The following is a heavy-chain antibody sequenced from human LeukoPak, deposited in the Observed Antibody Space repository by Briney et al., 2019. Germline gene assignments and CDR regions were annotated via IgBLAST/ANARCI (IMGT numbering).Heavy chain of an antibody. J-gene: IGHJ5*02. Sequence: SETLSLTGTVSGGSISSGDYYWSWIRQPPGKGLEWIGYIYYSGSTYYNPSLKSRVTISVDTSKNQFSLKLSSVTAADTAVYYCARAGAYCSSTSCYGQNWFDPWGQGTLVTVSS. CDR2: IYYSGST. D-gene: IGHD2-2*01. CDR1: GGSISSGDYY. CDR3: ARAGAYCSSTSCYGQNWFDP. V-gene: IGHV4-30-4*08.